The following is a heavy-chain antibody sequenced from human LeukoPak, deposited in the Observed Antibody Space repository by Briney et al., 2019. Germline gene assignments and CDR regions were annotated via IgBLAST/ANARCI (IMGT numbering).Heavy chain of an antibody. CDR1: GYTFTSYA. J-gene: IGHJ4*02. CDR3: IRIAVAGPDY. Sequence: GASVKVSCKASGYTFTSYAMHWVRQASGKGLEWVGRIRSKANSYATAYAASVKGRFTISRDDSKNTAYLQMNSLKTEDTAVYYCIRIAVAGPDYWGRGTLVTVSS. V-gene: IGHV3-73*01. D-gene: IGHD6-19*01. CDR2: IRSKANSYAT.